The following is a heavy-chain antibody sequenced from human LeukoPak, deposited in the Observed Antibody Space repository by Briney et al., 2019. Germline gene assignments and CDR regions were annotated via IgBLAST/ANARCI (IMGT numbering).Heavy chain of an antibody. CDR3: ARAGRADGDYHYFDY. V-gene: IGHV3-30-3*01. J-gene: IGHJ4*02. D-gene: IGHD4-17*01. CDR2: TSYDGSNK. Sequence: SGGSLGLSCAASGFTFSSYAMHWVRQAPGKGLEWVAVTSYDGSNKYYADSVKGRFLISRDNSKNTLNLQMNGLRAEDTAVYYCARAGRADGDYHYFDYWGQGTLVTVSS. CDR1: GFTFSSYA.